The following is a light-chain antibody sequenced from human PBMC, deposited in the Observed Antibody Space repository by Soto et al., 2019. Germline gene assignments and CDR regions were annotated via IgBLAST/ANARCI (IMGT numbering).Light chain of an antibody. CDR1: SSDVGGYNY. Sequence: QSALTQPRSVSGSPGQSVTISCTGTSSDVGGYNYVYWYQQHPGKAPKLKNYDVSKRPSGVPDRFSGSKSGNTSSLTISGLQAEDEADYYCCSYAGSYTYVFGTGTKLTVL. CDR3: CSYAGSYTYV. V-gene: IGLV2-11*01. J-gene: IGLJ1*01. CDR2: DVS.